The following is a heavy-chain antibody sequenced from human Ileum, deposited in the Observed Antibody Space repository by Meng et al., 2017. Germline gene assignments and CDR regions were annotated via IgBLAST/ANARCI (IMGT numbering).Heavy chain of an antibody. CDR1: GFTFSSYG. CDR2: LSGNRNT. CDR3: ARGIGTHGRYYSDY. V-gene: IGHV3-23*01. D-gene: IGHD3-9*01. J-gene: IGHJ4*02. Sequence: EVQLLESGGGFVQPGGSLRLSCTASGFTFSSYGMSWVRQAPGKGLEWVSGLSGNRNTYNAEPVMGRFAISRDNSKNTLYLQMNSLKAEDTAVYYCARGIGTHGRYYSDYWGQGTLVTVSS.